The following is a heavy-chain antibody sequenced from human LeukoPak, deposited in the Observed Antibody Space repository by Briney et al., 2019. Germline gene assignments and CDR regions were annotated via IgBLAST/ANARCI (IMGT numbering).Heavy chain of an antibody. CDR3: ARHMQWLVRGWFDP. Sequence: PSETLSLTCAVYGGSFSGYYWSWIRQPPGKGLEWIGEINHSGSTNYNPSLKSRVTISVDTSKNQFSLKLSSVTAADTAAYYCARHMQWLVRGWFDPWGQGTLVTVSS. CDR1: GGSFSGYY. D-gene: IGHD6-19*01. V-gene: IGHV4-34*01. J-gene: IGHJ5*02. CDR2: INHSGST.